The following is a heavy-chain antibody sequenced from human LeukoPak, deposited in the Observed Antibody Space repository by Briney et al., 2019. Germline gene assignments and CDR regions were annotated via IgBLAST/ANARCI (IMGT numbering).Heavy chain of an antibody. V-gene: IGHV4-59*01. CDR2: IYYSGNT. Sequence: SETLSLTCTVSGGSISSFYWSWIRQPPGKGLEWIGYIYYSGNTNYNPSLKNRVTISVDTFKNQFSLKLSSVTAADTAVYYCARGYSGSYGRFDYWGQGTLATVSS. J-gene: IGHJ4*02. D-gene: IGHD1-26*01. CDR1: GGSISSFY. CDR3: ARGYSGSYGRFDY.